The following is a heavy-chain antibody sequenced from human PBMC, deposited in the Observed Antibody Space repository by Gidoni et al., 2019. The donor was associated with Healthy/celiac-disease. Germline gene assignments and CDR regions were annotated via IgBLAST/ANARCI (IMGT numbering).Heavy chain of an antibody. CDR1: GFPFSSYS. CDR2: ISSSSSYI. CDR3: ARGGITIFGVFSRP. D-gene: IGHD3-3*01. J-gene: IGHJ4*02. Sequence: EVQLVESGGGLVKPGGSLRLSCAASGFPFSSYSMNWVRQAPGKGLEWVSSISSSSSYIYYADSVKGRFTISRDNAKNSLYLQMNSLRAEDTAVYYCARGGITIFGVFSRPWGQGTLVTVSS. V-gene: IGHV3-21*01.